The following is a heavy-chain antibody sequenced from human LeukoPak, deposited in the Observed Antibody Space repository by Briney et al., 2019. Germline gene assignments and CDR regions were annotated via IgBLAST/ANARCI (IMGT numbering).Heavy chain of an antibody. Sequence: SETLSLTCTVSGGSISSYYWSWIRQPPGKGLEWIGYIYYSGSTNYNPSLKSRVTISVDTSKNQFSLKLSPVTAADTAVYYCARARTAAYSSGWYYFDYWGQGTLVTVSS. CDR3: ARARTAAYSSGWYYFDY. CDR1: GGSISSYY. CDR2: IYYSGST. J-gene: IGHJ4*02. D-gene: IGHD6-19*01. V-gene: IGHV4-59*01.